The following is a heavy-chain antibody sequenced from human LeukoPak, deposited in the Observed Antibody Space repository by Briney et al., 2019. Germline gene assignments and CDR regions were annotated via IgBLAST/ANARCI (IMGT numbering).Heavy chain of an antibody. V-gene: IGHV3-30*02. D-gene: IGHD2-15*01. Sequence: GGSLRLSCAASGFTFSSYGMHWVRQAPGKGLEWVAFIRYDGTNKYYADSVKGRFTISRDNSKNMMYLQMNSLRAEDTAVYYCAKSGGQGFPHMDVWGKGTTVTVSS. CDR2: IRYDGTNK. CDR3: AKSGGQGFPHMDV. J-gene: IGHJ6*03. CDR1: GFTFSSYG.